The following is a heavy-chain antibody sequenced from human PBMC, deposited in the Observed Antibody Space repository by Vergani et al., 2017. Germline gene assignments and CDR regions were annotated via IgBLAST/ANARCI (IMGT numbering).Heavy chain of an antibody. CDR3: ARVGYDFWSGYYLHGMDV. Sequence: QLQLQESGSGLVKPSQTLSLTCAVSGGSISSGGYSWSWIRQPPGKGLEWIGYIYHSGSTYYNPSLKSRVTISVDRSKNQFSLKLSSVIAADTAVYYCARVGYDFWSGYYLHGMDVWGQGTTVTVSS. D-gene: IGHD3-3*01. J-gene: IGHJ6*02. CDR2: IYHSGST. CDR1: GGSISSGGYS. V-gene: IGHV4-30-2*01.